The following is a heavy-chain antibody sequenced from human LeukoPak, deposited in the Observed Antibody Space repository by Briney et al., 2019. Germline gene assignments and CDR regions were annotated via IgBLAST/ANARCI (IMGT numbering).Heavy chain of an antibody. CDR1: GDSLSGYY. D-gene: IGHD4-17*01. CDR3: ARNVYGKGMYV. V-gene: IGHV4-4*09. Sequence: SETPSLTCTVSGDSLSGYYWGWIRQPPGKGLECVGYIHSSDGTAHNPSHKSRLTISIDTSKNQFSPTLGSVTAADTAVYYCARNVYGKGMYVWGKGTTVTVSS. CDR2: IHSSDGT. J-gene: IGHJ6*04.